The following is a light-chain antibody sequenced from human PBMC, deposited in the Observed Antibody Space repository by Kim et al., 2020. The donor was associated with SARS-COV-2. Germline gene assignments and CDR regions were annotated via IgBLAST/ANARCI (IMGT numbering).Light chain of an antibody. J-gene: IGLJ3*02. Sequence: QLVLTQSPSASASLGASVELTCTLSSGHSSYAIAWHQQQPEKGPRYLMKLNSDGSHSKGDGIPDRFSGSSSGAERYLTISSLQSEDEADYYCQTWDTGPLVFGGGTQLTVL. CDR1: SGHSSYA. CDR3: QTWDTGPLV. CDR2: LNSDGSH. V-gene: IGLV4-69*02.